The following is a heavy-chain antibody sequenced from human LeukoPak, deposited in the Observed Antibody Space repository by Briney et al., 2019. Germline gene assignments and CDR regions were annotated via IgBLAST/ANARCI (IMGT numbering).Heavy chain of an antibody. Sequence: SETLSLTCTVSGGATSSSNYYWAWSRQPPGKGLEWMGSIFYSGTTHYNPSLKSRVTISIDTSKNQFSLKLSSVTAADTSVYYCARLSNYGGHSGDGYWGQGTLVTVSS. V-gene: IGHV4-39*01. D-gene: IGHD4-23*01. J-gene: IGHJ4*02. CDR1: GGATSSSNYY. CDR3: ARLSNYGGHSGDGY. CDR2: IFYSGTT.